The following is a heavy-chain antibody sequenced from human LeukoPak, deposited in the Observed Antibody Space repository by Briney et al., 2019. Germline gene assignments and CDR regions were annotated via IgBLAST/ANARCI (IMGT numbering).Heavy chain of an antibody. CDR2: INDSGST. Sequence: SETLSLTCAVYGGSFSGYYWSWIRQPPGKGLEWIGEINDSGSTNYNPSLKSRVTISVDTSKTQFSLKLSSVTAADTAVYYCARAHLARVIVVVVANRWFDPWGQGTLVTVSS. D-gene: IGHD2-15*01. J-gene: IGHJ5*02. V-gene: IGHV4-34*01. CDR3: ARAHLARVIVVVVANRWFDP. CDR1: GGSFSGYY.